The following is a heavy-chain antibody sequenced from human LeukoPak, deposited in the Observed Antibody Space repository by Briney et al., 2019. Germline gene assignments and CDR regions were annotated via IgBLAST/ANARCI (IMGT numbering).Heavy chain of an antibody. Sequence: SETLSLTCAVYGGSFSGYYWSWIRQPPGKGLEWIGETNHSGSTNYNPSLKSRVTISVDTSKNQFSLKLSSVTAADTAVYYCARVTWPTFDYWGQGTLVTVSS. CDR2: TNHSGST. D-gene: IGHD5-12*01. V-gene: IGHV4-34*01. CDR3: ARVTWPTFDY. CDR1: GGSFSGYY. J-gene: IGHJ4*02.